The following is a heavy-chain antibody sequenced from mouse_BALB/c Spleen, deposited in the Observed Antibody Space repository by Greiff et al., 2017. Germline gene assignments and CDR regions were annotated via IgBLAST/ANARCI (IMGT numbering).Heavy chain of an antibody. D-gene: IGHD1-1*01. J-gene: IGHJ4*01. CDR3: AREYGSVYAMDY. CDR1: GFTFSSYA. CDR2: ISSGGSYT. Sequence: EVKLMESGGGLVKPGGSLKLSCAASGFTFSSYAMSWVRQSPEKRLEWVAEISSGGSYTYYPDTVTGRFTISRDNAKNTLYLEMSSLRSEDTAMYYCAREYGSVYAMDYWGQGTSVTVSS. V-gene: IGHV5-9-4*01.